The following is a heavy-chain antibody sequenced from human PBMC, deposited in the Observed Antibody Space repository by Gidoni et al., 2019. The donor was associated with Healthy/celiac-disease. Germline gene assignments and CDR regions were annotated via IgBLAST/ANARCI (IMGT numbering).Heavy chain of an antibody. Sequence: QVQLQQWGAGLLKPSETLSLTCAVNGGSFSGYYWNWIRQPPGKGLAWLGEINHSGSTNYNPSLTSRVTISVDTSKNQFSLKLSSVTAADTAVYYCARTSTVTLPIDYWGQGPLVTVSS. CDR3: ARTSTVTLPIDY. CDR2: INHSGST. V-gene: IGHV4-34*01. CDR1: GGSFSGYY. J-gene: IGHJ4*02. D-gene: IGHD4-17*01.